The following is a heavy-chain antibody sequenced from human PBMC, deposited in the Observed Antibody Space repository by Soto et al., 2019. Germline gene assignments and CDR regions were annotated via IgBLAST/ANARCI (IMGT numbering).Heavy chain of an antibody. CDR1: GFSFGTYS. D-gene: IGHD3-22*01. CDR3: ATMNGYFEY. J-gene: IGHJ4*02. CDR2: ITATGDRT. Sequence: GXLSVSCADSGFSFGTYSMSWVRQTPGKGLEWVSAITATGDRTYYADSVTGRFTISRDNSKKTHYLQMTSLRAEDTAIYYCATMNGYFEYWGQGTPVTVYS. V-gene: IGHV3-23*01.